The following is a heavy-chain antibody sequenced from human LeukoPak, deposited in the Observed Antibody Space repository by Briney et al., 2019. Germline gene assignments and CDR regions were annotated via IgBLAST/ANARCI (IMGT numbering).Heavy chain of an antibody. D-gene: IGHD5-12*01. Sequence: ASETLSLTCTVSGYSISSGYYWGWIRQPPGKGLEWIGNIYHSESTYYNPSLKSRVTIAVGTSKNQFSLKLSSVIAADKAVYYCARSCRILDIVATIRARLGGNGFDIWGQGTMVTVSS. CDR3: ARSCRILDIVATIRARLGGNGFDI. CDR2: IYHSEST. CDR1: GYSISSGYY. J-gene: IGHJ3*02. V-gene: IGHV4-38-2*02.